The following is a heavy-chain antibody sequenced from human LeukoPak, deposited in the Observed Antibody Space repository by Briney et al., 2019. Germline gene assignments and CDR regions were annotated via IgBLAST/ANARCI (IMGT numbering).Heavy chain of an antibody. CDR1: GGSISSYY. CDR3: AGGSLYSSYYYMDV. Sequence: SETLSLTCTVSGGSISSYYWSWIRQPPGKGLEWIGYIYYSGSTNYNPSLKSRVTISVDTSKNQFSLKLSSVTAADTAVYYCAGGSLYSSYYYMDVWAKGPRSPSP. CDR2: IYYSGST. J-gene: IGHJ6*03. V-gene: IGHV4-59*01. D-gene: IGHD3-10*01.